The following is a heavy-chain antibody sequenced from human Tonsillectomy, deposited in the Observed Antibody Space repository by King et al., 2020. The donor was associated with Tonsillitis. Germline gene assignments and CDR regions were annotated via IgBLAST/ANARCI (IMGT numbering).Heavy chain of an antibody. CDR3: ARMSSAGGSRFYFSYYMDV. Sequence: QLQESGPGLVKPSETLSLTCTVSGGSIRTTTYYWGWIRQPPGKGLEWIGSVYQTGTSYYNPSLQSRVTISVDTSKNQFSLRLSSATAADTAIYYCARMSSAGGSRFYFSYYMDVWGKGTTVTVSS. CDR2: VYQTGTS. V-gene: IGHV4-39*01. D-gene: IGHD2-15*01. CDR1: GGSIRTTTYY. J-gene: IGHJ6*03.